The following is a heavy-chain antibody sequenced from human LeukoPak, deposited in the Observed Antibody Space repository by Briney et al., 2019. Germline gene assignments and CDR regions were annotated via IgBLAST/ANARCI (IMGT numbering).Heavy chain of an antibody. V-gene: IGHV4-39*02. Sequence: SETLSLTCTVSGDSITSSNFYWGWMRQPPGKGLEWIGNIHYSGNTYYNPSLKSRLTISLDTSKNHFSLNLTSVTAADTAVYYCARLPYYAIFGVVIPSWGQGTLVTVSS. J-gene: IGHJ5*02. D-gene: IGHD3-3*01. CDR1: GDSITSSNFY. CDR3: ARLPYYAIFGVVIPS. CDR2: IHYSGNT.